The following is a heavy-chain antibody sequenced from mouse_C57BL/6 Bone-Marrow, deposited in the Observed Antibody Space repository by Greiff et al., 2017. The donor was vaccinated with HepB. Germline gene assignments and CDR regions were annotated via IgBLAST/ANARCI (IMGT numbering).Heavy chain of an antibody. V-gene: IGHV2-2*01. CDR3: ASTVPWFAY. J-gene: IGHJ3*01. CDR2: IWSGGST. Sequence: VKLVESGPGLVQPSQSLSITCTVSGFSLTSYGVHWVRQSPGKGLEWLGVIWSGGSTDYNAAFISRLSISKDNSKSQVFFKMNSLQADDTAIYYCASTVPWFAYWGQGTLVTVSA. CDR1: GFSLTSYG.